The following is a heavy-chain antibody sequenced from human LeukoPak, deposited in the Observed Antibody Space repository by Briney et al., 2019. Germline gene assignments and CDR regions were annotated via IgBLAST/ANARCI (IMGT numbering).Heavy chain of an antibody. J-gene: IGHJ4*02. CDR2: IIPIFGTA. CDR3: AKHPTDYSNYGYYFDY. V-gene: IGHV1-69*06. CDR1: GGTFSNYA. Sequence: SVKVSCKASGGTFSNYAISWVRQAPGQGLEWMGGIIPIFGTANYAQKFRGRVTITADKSTRTAYMELSSLRSEDTAVYYCAKHPTDYSNYGYYFDYWGQGTLVTVSS. D-gene: IGHD4-11*01.